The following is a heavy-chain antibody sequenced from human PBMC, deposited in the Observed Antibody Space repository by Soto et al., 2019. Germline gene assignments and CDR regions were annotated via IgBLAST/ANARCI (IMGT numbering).Heavy chain of an antibody. Sequence: QVQLQESGPGLVKPSQTLSLTCTVSGGSISSGGYYWSWIRQHPGKGLEWIGYIYYSGSTYYNPSLKSRVTISVDTAKNQFSLKLSSVTAADAAVYYCARVCGGDCRHGMDVWGHGTTVTVSS. CDR1: GGSISSGGYY. CDR3: ARVCGGDCRHGMDV. D-gene: IGHD2-21*02. CDR2: IYYSGST. V-gene: IGHV4-31*03. J-gene: IGHJ6*02.